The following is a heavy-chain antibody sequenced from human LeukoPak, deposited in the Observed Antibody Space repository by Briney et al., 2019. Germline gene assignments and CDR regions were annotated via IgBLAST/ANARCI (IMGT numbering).Heavy chain of an antibody. D-gene: IGHD1-26*01. J-gene: IGHJ4*02. V-gene: IGHV3-66*01. CDR2: IYSVGST. Sequence: SGGSLRLSCAASGFTVSSNYMSWVRQAPGKGLEWVSIIYSVGSTYYADSVKGRFTIPRDNSKNTLYLQMNSLRAEDTAVYYCARGEARAFDYWGQGTLVTVSS. CDR1: GFTVSSNY. CDR3: ARGEARAFDY.